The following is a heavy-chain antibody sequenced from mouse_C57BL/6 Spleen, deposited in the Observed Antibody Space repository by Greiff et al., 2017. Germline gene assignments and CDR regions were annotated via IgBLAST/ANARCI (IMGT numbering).Heavy chain of an antibody. Sequence: EVQLVESEGGLVQPGSSMKLSCTASGFTFSDYYMAWVRQVPEKGLEWVANINYDGSSTYYLDSLKSRFILTRNNAKNILYLQMSSLKSEDTATYYCARDWGLRQGNAMDYWGQGTSVTVSS. J-gene: IGHJ4*01. V-gene: IGHV5-16*01. CDR3: ARDWGLRQGNAMDY. CDR2: INYDGSST. CDR1: GFTFSDYY. D-gene: IGHD2-4*01.